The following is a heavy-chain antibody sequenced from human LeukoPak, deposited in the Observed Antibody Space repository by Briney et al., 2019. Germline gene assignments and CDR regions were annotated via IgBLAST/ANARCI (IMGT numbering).Heavy chain of an antibody. Sequence: GGSLRLSCAASGFTFSSYAMHWVRQAPGKGLEWVAVISYDGSNKYYADSVKGRFTISRDNSKNTLYLQMNSLRAEDTAVYYCANSGSSYYYYYMDVWGKGTTVTVSS. V-gene: IGHV3-30-3*01. D-gene: IGHD1-26*01. J-gene: IGHJ6*03. CDR2: ISYDGSNK. CDR3: ANSGSSYYYYYMDV. CDR1: GFTFSSYA.